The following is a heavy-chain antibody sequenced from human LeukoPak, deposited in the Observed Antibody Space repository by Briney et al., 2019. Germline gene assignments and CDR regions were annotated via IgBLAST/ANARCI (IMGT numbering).Heavy chain of an antibody. D-gene: IGHD3-10*01. CDR1: GFTFSSYS. V-gene: IGHV3-48*04. CDR3: AKYAHGSGASFDP. Sequence: GGSLRLSCAASGFTFSSYSMNWVRQAPGKGLEWVSYISSSSSTIHYADSVKGRFTITRDNAKNTVYLQMSSLRAEDTAVYHCAKYAHGSGASFDPWGQGTLVTVSS. CDR2: ISSSSSTI. J-gene: IGHJ5*02.